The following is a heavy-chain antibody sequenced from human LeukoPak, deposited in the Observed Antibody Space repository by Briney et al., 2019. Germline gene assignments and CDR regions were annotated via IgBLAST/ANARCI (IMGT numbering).Heavy chain of an antibody. CDR1: GFTFDDYA. J-gene: IGHJ4*02. D-gene: IGHD2-2*01. CDR2: ISSSSSYI. CDR3: ARACTGRYCSSTSPDGFNFDY. V-gene: IGHV3-21*01. Sequence: PGGSLRLSCAASGFTFDDYAMHWVRQAPGKGLEWVSSISSSSSYIYYADSVKGRFTISRDNAKNSLYLQMNSLRAEDTAVYYCARACTGRYCSSTSPDGFNFDYWGQGTLVTVSS.